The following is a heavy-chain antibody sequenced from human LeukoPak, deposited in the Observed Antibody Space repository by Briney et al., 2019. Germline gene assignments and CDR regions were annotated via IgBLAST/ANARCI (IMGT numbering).Heavy chain of an antibody. J-gene: IGHJ6*03. D-gene: IGHD2-2*02. CDR2: IIPIFGTA. V-gene: IGHV1-69*05. CDR3: ARSPDPYCSSTSCYRGSRFYMDV. Sequence: SVKVSCKASGGTFSSYAISWVRQAPGQGLEWMGGIIPIFGTANYAQKFQGRVTITTDESTSTAYMELSSLRSGDTAVYYCARSPDPYCSSTSCYRGSRFYMDVWGKGTTVTVSS. CDR1: GGTFSSYA.